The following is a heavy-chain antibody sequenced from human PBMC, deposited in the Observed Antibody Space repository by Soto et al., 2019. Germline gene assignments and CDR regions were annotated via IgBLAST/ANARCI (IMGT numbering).Heavy chain of an antibody. Sequence: GASVKVSCKASGYTFTSYGISWVRQAPGQGLEWMGWISAYNGNTNYAQKFQVRVTMTTDTSTSTAYMELRSLRSDDTAVYYCARDSFWGGFGELNRLDAGDQGTLV. J-gene: IGHJ5*01. V-gene: IGHV1-18*01. CDR3: ARDSFWGGFGELNRLDA. D-gene: IGHD3-10*01. CDR1: GYTFTSYG. CDR2: ISAYNGNT.